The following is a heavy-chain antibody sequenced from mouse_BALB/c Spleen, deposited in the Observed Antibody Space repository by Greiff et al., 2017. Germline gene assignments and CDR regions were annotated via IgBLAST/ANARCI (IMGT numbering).Heavy chain of an antibody. D-gene: IGHD4-1*01. CDR2: ISSGSSTI. CDR1: GFTFSSFG. CDR3: ARSGRGYAMDY. J-gene: IGHJ4*01. Sequence: EVMLVESGGDLVKPGGSLKLSCAASGFTFSSFGMHWVRQAPEKGLEWVAYISSGSSTIYYADTVKGRFTISRDNPKNTLFLQMTSLRSEDTAMYYCARSGRGYAMDYWGQGTSVTVSS. V-gene: IGHV5-17*02.